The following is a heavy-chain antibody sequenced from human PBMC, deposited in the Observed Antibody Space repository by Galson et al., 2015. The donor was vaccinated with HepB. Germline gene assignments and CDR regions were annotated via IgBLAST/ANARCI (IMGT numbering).Heavy chain of an antibody. J-gene: IGHJ5*02. V-gene: IGHV1-69*13. D-gene: IGHD2-15*01. Sequence: SVKVSCKASGGTFSSYAISWVRQAPGQGLEWMGGIIPIFGTANYAQKFQGRVTITADESTSTAYMELSSLRFEDTAVYYCARVGGKLGYCSGGSCPNWFDPWGQGTLVTVSS. CDR1: GGTFSSYA. CDR2: IIPIFGTA. CDR3: ARVGGKLGYCSGGSCPNWFDP.